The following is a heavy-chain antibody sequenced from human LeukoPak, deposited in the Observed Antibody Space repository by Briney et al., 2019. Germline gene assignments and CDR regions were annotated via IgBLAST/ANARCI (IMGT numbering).Heavy chain of an antibody. D-gene: IGHD3-10*01. CDR2: ISSSGNYI. J-gene: IGHJ4*02. Sequence: PGGSLRLSCAASGFTFNSYTMSWVREAPGKGLEWVSSISSSGNYIYHADSVKGRFTISSDDAQNSVYLQMNSLKDEDRAVYYCARSRSSSPYDKNLNFWGQGTLVIVSS. CDR3: ARSRSSSPYDKNLNF. V-gene: IGHV3-21*01. CDR1: GFTFNSYT.